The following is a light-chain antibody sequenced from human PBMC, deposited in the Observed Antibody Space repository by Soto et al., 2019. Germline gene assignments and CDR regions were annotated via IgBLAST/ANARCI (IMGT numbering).Light chain of an antibody. CDR2: GAS. J-gene: IGKJ1*01. CDR1: QSVSNSY. CDR3: QQYGSSGT. Sequence: EIGLPQSPCTLSLSPGERASLSCRASQSVSNSYLAWYQQKPGQAPRLLIYGASNRATGIPARFSGSGSGTEFTLTISRLEPEDFAVYYCQQYGSSGTFGQGTKVDIK. V-gene: IGKV3-20*01.